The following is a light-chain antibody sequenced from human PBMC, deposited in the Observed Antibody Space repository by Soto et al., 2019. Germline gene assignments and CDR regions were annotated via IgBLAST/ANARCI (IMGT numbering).Light chain of an antibody. CDR1: SSDVGGYNY. J-gene: IGLJ1*01. V-gene: IGLV2-11*01. Sequence: ALTQPRSASGSPGQSITISCTGTSSDVGGYNYVSWYQQHPAKAPKLIIFDVSKRPSGVPNRFSGSKSGNTASLTISGLRAEDEADYYCCSYVGRNTYVFGTGTKVTVL. CDR3: CSYVGRNTYV. CDR2: DVS.